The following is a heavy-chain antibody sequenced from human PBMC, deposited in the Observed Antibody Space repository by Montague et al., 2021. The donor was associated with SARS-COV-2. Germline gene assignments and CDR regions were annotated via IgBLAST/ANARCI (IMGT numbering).Heavy chain of an antibody. D-gene: IGHD6-13*01. V-gene: IGHV4-39*01. CDR1: GGSFSSGDSY. J-gene: IGHJ4*02. CDR2: LYYAGSA. Sequence: SETLSLTCSVSGGSFSSGDSYWGWLRQPPGKGLEWIGDLYYAGSAYYXXXLRSRVTISADTSKNQFSLKLNSVTAADTAVYYCVATYNGNWYYFDHWGQGTLVTVSS. CDR3: VATYNGNWYYFDH.